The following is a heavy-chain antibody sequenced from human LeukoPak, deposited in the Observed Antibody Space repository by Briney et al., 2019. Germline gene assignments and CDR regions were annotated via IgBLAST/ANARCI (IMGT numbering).Heavy chain of an antibody. CDR1: GFTVSSNY. D-gene: IGHD6-6*01. V-gene: IGHV3-53*01. CDR2: IYSGGST. J-gene: IGHJ4*02. CDR3: ARDKGTSYLSSFDY. Sequence: GGSLRFSCAASGFTVSSNYMSWVRQAPGKGLDWVSVIYSGGSTYYADSVKGRFTISRDNSKNTLYLQMNSLRAEDTAVYYCARDKGTSYLSSFDYWGQGTLVTVSS.